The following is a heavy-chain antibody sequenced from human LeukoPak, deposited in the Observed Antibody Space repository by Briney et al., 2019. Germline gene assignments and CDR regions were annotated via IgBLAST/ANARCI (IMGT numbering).Heavy chain of an antibody. CDR2: ISYDGSNK. D-gene: IGHD5-24*01. J-gene: IGHJ4*02. V-gene: IGHV3-30-3*01. CDR3: ARVATIYPDY. Sequence: GGSLRLSCAASGFTFSSYAMHWVRQAPGKGLEWVAVISYDGSNKYYADSVKGRFTISRDNSKNTLYLQMNSLRAEDTAVYYCARVATIYPDYWGQGTLVTVSS. CDR1: GFTFSSYA.